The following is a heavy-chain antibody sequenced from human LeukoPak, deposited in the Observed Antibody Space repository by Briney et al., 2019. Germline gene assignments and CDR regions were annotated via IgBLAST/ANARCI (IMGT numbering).Heavy chain of an antibody. CDR3: ARDGDQTLLGVVGV. CDR1: GFIFRSYG. D-gene: IGHD2-8*01. V-gene: IGHV3-21*04. J-gene: IGHJ4*02. Sequence: GGSLRLSCAASGFIFRSYGMNWVRQAPGKGLEWVSGIYTNGRDTRYADAVKGRFTISRDNAKNSLYLQMNSLRAEDTAVYYCARDGDQTLLGVVGVWGQGTLVTVSS. CDR2: IYTNGRDT.